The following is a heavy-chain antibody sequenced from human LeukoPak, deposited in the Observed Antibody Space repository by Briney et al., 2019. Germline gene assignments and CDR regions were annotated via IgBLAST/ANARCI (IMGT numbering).Heavy chain of an antibody. V-gene: IGHV1-24*01. D-gene: IGHD3-10*01. CDR2: FDPEDGET. CDR1: GYTLTELS. CDR3: ASGRDTYYGMDV. Sequence: ASVKVSCKVSGYTLTELSMHWVRQAPGEGLEWMGGFDPEDGETIYAQKFQGRVTMTEDTSTDTAYMELSSLRFEDTAVYYCASGRDTYYGMDVWGQGTMVTVSS. J-gene: IGHJ6*02.